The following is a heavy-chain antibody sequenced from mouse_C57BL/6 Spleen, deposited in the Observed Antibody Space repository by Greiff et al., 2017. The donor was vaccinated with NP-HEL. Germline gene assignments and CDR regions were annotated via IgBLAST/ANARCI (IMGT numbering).Heavy chain of an antibody. CDR3: ARWHYGSSPYWYFDV. CDR1: GYTFTSYW. CDR2: IDPSDSYT. V-gene: IGHV1-50*01. D-gene: IGHD1-1*01. J-gene: IGHJ1*03. Sequence: QVQLQQPGAELVKPGASVKLSCKASGYTFTSYWMQWVKQRPGQGLEWIGEIDPSDSYTNYNQKFKGKAKLTVDTSSSTAYMQISSLTSEDSAVYYCARWHYGSSPYWYFDVWGTGTTVTVSS.